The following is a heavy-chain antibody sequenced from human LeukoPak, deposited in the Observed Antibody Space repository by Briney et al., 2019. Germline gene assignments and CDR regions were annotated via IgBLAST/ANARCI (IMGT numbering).Heavy chain of an antibody. D-gene: IGHD3-22*01. CDR3: AGRTDYYDSSGYHY. J-gene: IGHJ4*02. Sequence: KPSETLSLTCTVSGGSISSYYLSWIRQPPGKGLEWIGYIYYSGSTNYNPSLKSRVTISVDTSKNQFSLKLSSVTAADTAVYYCAGRTDYYDSSGYHYWGQGTLATVSS. CDR2: IYYSGST. CDR1: GGSISSYY. V-gene: IGHV4-59*01.